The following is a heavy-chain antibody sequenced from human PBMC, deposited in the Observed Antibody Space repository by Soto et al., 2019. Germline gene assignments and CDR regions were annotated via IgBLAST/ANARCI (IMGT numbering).Heavy chain of an antibody. J-gene: IGHJ6*03. V-gene: IGHV4-59*08. D-gene: IGHD3-22*01. CDR2: IYYSGST. Sequence: SETLSLTCTVSGGSISSYYWTWIRQPPGKGLEWIGYIYYSGSTNYNPSLKSRVTISVATSKTQFSLKLSSVTAADTAVYYCARQDGYYHYRDVGGKGTRVTVPS. CDR3: ARQDGYYHYRDV. CDR1: GGSISSYY.